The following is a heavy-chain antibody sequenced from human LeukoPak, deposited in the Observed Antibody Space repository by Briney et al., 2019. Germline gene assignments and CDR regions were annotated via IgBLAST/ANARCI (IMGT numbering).Heavy chain of an antibody. Sequence: GGSLRLSCAASGFTFSSYAMSWVRQAPGKGLEWVSAISGSGGSTYYADSVKGRFTISRDNSKNTLYLQMNSLRAEDTAVYYCAPPGGDYYDSSGSDNWFDPWGQGTLVTVSS. CDR3: APPGGDYYDSSGSDNWFDP. V-gene: IGHV3-23*01. D-gene: IGHD3-22*01. CDR2: ISGSGGST. CDR1: GFTFSSYA. J-gene: IGHJ5*02.